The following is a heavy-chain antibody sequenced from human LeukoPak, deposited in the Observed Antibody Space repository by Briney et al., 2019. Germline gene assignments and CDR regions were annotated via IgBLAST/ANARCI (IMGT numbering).Heavy chain of an antibody. CDR2: ISYDGSNK. V-gene: IGHV3-30-3*01. Sequence: GRSLRLSCAASGFTFSSYAMHWVRQAPGKGLEWVAVISYDGSNKYYADSVKGRFTISRDNSKNTLYLQMNSLRAEDTAVYYCARSTDYYDSSGYYFGAFDIWGQGTMVTVSS. CDR1: GFTFSSYA. J-gene: IGHJ3*02. D-gene: IGHD3-22*01. CDR3: ARSTDYYDSSGYYFGAFDI.